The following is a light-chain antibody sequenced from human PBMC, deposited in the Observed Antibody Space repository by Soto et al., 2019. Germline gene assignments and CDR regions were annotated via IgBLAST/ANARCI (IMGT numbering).Light chain of an antibody. Sequence: DIQMTQSPSTLPASVGDTVNITCRASQNILRWFAWYQQKPGKAPKPLIHDASIYDSGVPSRFSGRRSSTEFTLTISRLQADEFATYDCHQYNTDLCTFGQGTTLVIK. J-gene: IGKJ2*02. CDR3: HQYNTDLCT. V-gene: IGKV1-5*01. CDR1: QNILRW. CDR2: DAS.